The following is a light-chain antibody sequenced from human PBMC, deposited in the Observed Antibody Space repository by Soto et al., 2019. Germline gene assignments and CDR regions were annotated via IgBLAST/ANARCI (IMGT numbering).Light chain of an antibody. CDR3: CSYAGNSGYV. J-gene: IGLJ1*01. CDR2: EGS. V-gene: IGLV2-23*01. Sequence: QSVLTQPASVSGSPGQSITISCSGTSSDVGRYNLVSWYQHHPGKAPKVIIYEGSKRPSGVSNRFSGSKSGNTASLTIFGLQAEDEGDYYCCSYAGNSGYVFGTGTKLTVL. CDR1: SSDVGRYNL.